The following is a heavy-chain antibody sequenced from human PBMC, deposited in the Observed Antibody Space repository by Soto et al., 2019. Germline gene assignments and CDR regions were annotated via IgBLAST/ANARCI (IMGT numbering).Heavy chain of an antibody. Sequence: QVQLQQWGAGLLKPSETLSLTCAVYGVSFSGHSWTWIRQTPGKGLEWIGDINHSGRVNYSPTLKLQVTISLDTSKNQYSLALSAVTAADTAMYYCSTRAYDTNGYYRFDPGGQGTLVTVSS. CDR3: STRAYDTNGYYRFDP. CDR2: INHSGRV. V-gene: IGHV4-34*01. D-gene: IGHD3-22*01. CDR1: GVSFSGHS. J-gene: IGHJ5*01.